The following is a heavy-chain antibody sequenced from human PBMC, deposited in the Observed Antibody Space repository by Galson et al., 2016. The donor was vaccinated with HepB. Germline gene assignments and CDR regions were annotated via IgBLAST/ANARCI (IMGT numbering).Heavy chain of an antibody. CDR2: ISKDGSTT. J-gene: IGHJ4*02. Sequence: SLRLSCAASGFTFSSFYMHWVRQSPDKGLEWVSRISKDGSTTRSADSVEGRFTISRDNARNTLYLQMNTLRAEDTAVYYCARDKHAIRDVNLDYFDSWGRGTLVTVSS. CDR3: ARDKHAIRDVNLDYFDS. D-gene: IGHD5-24*01. CDR1: GFTFSSFY. V-gene: IGHV3-74*01.